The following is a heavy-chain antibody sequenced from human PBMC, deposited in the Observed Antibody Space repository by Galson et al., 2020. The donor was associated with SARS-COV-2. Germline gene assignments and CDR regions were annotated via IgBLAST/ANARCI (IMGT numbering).Heavy chain of an antibody. CDR3: ARDPNIVVLRAAMFCDFDY. CDR1: GYTLTTYG. Sequence: ASVKVSCKASGYTLTTYGIRWVRQAPAQGLEWMGWISADNGNTNYAQKFQGRVTMTTDTSTSTASMELRSLRSDDTAVYYCARDPNIVVLRAAMFCDFDYWGQGTLVTVSS. D-gene: IGHD2-2*01. CDR2: ISADNGNT. V-gene: IGHV1-18*04. J-gene: IGHJ4*02.